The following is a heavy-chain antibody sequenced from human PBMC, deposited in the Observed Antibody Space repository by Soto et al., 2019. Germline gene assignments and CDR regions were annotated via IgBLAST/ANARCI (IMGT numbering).Heavy chain of an antibody. CDR3: ARGWFGQDV. D-gene: IGHD3-10*01. CDR2: IDNAGTDS. J-gene: IGHJ6*04. CDR1: GFTLSGRS. Sequence: EVQLVESGGGLVQPGGSLRLSCAASGFTLSGRSMHWVRQAPGKGLVWVAGIDNAGTDSTYADSVKGRFTSSRDKAKNMLYLQMKSMRFEDTAVYYCARGWFGQDVWGKGTTVNVSS. V-gene: IGHV3-74*01.